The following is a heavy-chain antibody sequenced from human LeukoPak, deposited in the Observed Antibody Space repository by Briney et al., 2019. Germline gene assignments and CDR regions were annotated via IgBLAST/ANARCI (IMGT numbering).Heavy chain of an antibody. J-gene: IGHJ4*02. Sequence: PGGSLRLSCVACGFTVSSNYMSWVRQAPGKGLEWVSVIDNGGSTYYADSVKGRFTISRDNSKNTLYLQMNSLRAEDTAVYYCARDGSARSLANWGQGTLVSVSS. D-gene: IGHD6-6*01. V-gene: IGHV3-53*01. CDR2: IDNGGST. CDR1: GFTVSSNY. CDR3: ARDGSARSLAN.